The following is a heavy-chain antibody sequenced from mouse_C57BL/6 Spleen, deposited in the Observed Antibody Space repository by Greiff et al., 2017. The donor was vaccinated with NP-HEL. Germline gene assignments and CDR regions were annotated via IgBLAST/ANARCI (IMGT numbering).Heavy chain of an antibody. CDR2: IDPEDGET. Sequence: VHVKQSGAELVKPGASVKLSCTASGFNIKDYYMHWVKQRTEQGLEWIGRIDPEDGETKYAPKFQGKATITADTSSNTAYLQLSSLTSEDTAVYYCAMVTTGNAMDYWGQGTSVTVSS. CDR1: GFNIKDYY. J-gene: IGHJ4*01. V-gene: IGHV14-2*01. D-gene: IGHD2-2*01. CDR3: AMVTTGNAMDY.